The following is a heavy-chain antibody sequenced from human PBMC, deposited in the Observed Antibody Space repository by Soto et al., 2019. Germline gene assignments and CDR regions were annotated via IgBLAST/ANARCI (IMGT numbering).Heavy chain of an antibody. CDR1: GGTFSSYT. CDR3: ARDKSIVVVPAAIPIDAFDI. CDR2: IIPILGIA. Sequence: QVQLVQSGAEVKKPGSSVKVSCKASGGTFSSYTISWVRQAPGQGLEWMGRIIPILGIANFAQKFKGRVTIAAAKSTSTAYMELSSLRSEDTAVYYCARDKSIVVVPAAIPIDAFDIWGQGTMVTVSS. J-gene: IGHJ3*02. V-gene: IGHV1-69*08. D-gene: IGHD2-2*01.